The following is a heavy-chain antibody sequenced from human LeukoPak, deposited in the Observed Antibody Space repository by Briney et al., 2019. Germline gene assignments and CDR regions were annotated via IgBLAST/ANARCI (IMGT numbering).Heavy chain of an antibody. Sequence: GGSLRLSCAASGFTFSSYWMSWVRQAPGKGLEWVASIKEDGSDKYYVDSVKGRFSISRDNAKNSVFLQMNSLRAEDTAVYYCAREYGDYGECYFDYWGQGTLVTVSS. CDR1: GFTFSSYW. CDR2: IKEDGSDK. D-gene: IGHD4-17*01. CDR3: AREYGDYGECYFDY. J-gene: IGHJ4*02. V-gene: IGHV3-7*01.